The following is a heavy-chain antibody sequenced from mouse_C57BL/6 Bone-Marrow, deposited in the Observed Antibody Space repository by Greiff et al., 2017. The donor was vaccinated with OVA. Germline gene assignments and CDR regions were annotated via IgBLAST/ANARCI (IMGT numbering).Heavy chain of an antibody. V-gene: IGHV1-72*01. CDR3: ARGWLLRGVDY. CDR2: LDPTSGGP. Sequence: VQLQQSGAELVKPGASVKLSCKASGYTFTSYWMHWVKQRPGRGLEWIGRLDPTSGGPKYNEKFKSKATLTVDKPSSTAYMQLSSLTSEDSAVYYGARGWLLRGVDYWCQGTTLTVSA. D-gene: IGHD2-3*01. CDR1: GYTFTSYW. J-gene: IGHJ2*01.